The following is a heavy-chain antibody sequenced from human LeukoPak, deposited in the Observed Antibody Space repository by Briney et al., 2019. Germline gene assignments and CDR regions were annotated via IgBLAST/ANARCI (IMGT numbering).Heavy chain of an antibody. D-gene: IGHD6-13*01. V-gene: IGHV1-2*02. CDR2: INPNSGGT. CDR3: ARPVQPWYLNWFDP. Sequence: ASVKVSCKASGYTFTGYYIHLVRQAPGQGLEWMGWINPNSGGTNYAQKFQGRVTMTRDTSISTAYMELSRLRSDDTAVYYCARPVQPWYLNWFDPWGQGTLVSVSS. CDR1: GYTFTGYY. J-gene: IGHJ5*02.